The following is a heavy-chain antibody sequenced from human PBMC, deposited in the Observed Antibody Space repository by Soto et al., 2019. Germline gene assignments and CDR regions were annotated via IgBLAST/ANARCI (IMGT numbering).Heavy chain of an antibody. CDR2: ISSSSFTI. Sequence: PWGSLRLSCAASGFTFSDYSMNWVRQAPGRGLEWVSYISSSSFTIHYADSVEGRFAISRDNAKNSLYLQMNSLRAEDTAVYYCARDYNDFSSGHFDYWGQGALVTVSS. J-gene: IGHJ4*02. CDR3: ARDYNDFSSGHFDY. V-gene: IGHV3-48*01. CDR1: GFTFSDYS. D-gene: IGHD3-3*01.